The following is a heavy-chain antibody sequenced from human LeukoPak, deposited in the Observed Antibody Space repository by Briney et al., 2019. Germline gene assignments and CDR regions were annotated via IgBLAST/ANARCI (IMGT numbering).Heavy chain of an antibody. Sequence: PGGSLRLSCAASGFTFDDYAMHWVRQAPGKGLEWVSGISWNSGSIDYVDSVKGRFTISRDNAKNSLYLQMNSLRAEDTALYYCAKGGTINYYYYMDVWGKGTTVTVSS. J-gene: IGHJ6*03. V-gene: IGHV3-9*01. CDR1: GFTFDDYA. CDR2: ISWNSGSI. CDR3: AKGGTINYYYYMDV. D-gene: IGHD1-26*01.